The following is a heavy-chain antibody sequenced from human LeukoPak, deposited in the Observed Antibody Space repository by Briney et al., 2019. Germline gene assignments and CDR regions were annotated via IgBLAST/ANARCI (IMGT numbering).Heavy chain of an antibody. J-gene: IGHJ4*02. V-gene: IGHV3-7*01. CDR2: IKQDGSEK. CDR3: ARDWAEELADY. CDR1: GFTFSSYE. D-gene: IGHD1-26*01. Sequence: GGSLRLSCAASGFTFSSYEMNWVRQAPGKGLEWVANIKQDGSEKYYVDSVKGRFTISRDNAKNSLYLQMNSLRAEDTAVYYCARDWAEELADYWGQGTLVTVSS.